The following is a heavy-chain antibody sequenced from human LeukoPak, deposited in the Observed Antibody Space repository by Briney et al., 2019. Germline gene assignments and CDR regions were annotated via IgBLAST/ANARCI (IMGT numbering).Heavy chain of an antibody. D-gene: IGHD6-13*01. Sequence: PSETLSLTCAVYGGSFCGYYWSWIRQPPGKGLEWLGEINHSGSTNYNPSLKSRVTISVDTSKNQFSLKLSSVTAADTAVYYCARRYSSSWYLAAFDIWGQGTMVTVSS. CDR2: INHSGST. CDR3: ARRYSSSWYLAAFDI. V-gene: IGHV4-34*01. CDR1: GGSFCGYY. J-gene: IGHJ3*02.